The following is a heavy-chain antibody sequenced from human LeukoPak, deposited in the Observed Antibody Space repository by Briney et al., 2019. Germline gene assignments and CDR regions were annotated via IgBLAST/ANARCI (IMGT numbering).Heavy chain of an antibody. J-gene: IGHJ5*02. CDR3: ATKDYGANRGFDP. CDR2: ISWNSGSI. Sequence: GGSLRLSCAASGFTFDDYAMHWVRQAPGKGLGWVSGISWNSGSIGCADSVKGRFTISRDNAKNSLYLQMNSLRAEDTALYYCATKDYGANRGFDPWGQGTLVTVSS. V-gene: IGHV3-9*01. CDR1: GFTFDDYA. D-gene: IGHD4-17*01.